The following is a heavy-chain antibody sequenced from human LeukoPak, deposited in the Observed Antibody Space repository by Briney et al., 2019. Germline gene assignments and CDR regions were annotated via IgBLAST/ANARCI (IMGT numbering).Heavy chain of an antibody. Sequence: SVEVSCKASGGTFSSYAISWVRQAPGQGLEWMGRIIPILGIANYAQKFQGRVTITADKSTSTAYMELSSLRSEDTAVYYCARAAEGWTYYYGMDVWGQGTTVTVSS. J-gene: IGHJ6*02. CDR3: ARAAEGWTYYYGMDV. V-gene: IGHV1-69*04. CDR1: GGTFSSYA. D-gene: IGHD2-15*01. CDR2: IIPILGIA.